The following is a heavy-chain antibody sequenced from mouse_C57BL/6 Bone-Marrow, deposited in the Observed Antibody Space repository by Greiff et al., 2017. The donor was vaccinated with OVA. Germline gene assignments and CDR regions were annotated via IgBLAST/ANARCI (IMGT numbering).Heavy chain of an antibody. CDR2: INPSSGYT. Sequence: QVQLQQSGAELAKPGASVKLSCKASGYTFTSYWMHWVKQRPGQGLEWIGYINPSSGYTKYNQKFKDKATLAADKSSSTAYMQLSSLTYEDSAVYYCARCEAYYDYPAWFADWGQGTLVTVSA. D-gene: IGHD2-4*01. CDR1: GYTFTSYW. J-gene: IGHJ3*01. CDR3: ARCEAYYDYPAWFAD. V-gene: IGHV1-7*01.